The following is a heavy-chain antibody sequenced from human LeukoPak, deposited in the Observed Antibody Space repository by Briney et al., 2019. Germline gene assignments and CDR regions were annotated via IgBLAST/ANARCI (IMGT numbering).Heavy chain of an antibody. Sequence: GASVKVSCKASGYTFTSYDINWVRQATGQGLEWVGWMNPNSGNTGYAQKFQGRVTMTRNTSISTAYMELSSLRSEDTAVYYCARGVSYYYGMDVWGQGTTVTVSS. V-gene: IGHV1-8*01. CDR3: ARGVSYYYGMDV. CDR1: GYTFTSYD. CDR2: MNPNSGNT. J-gene: IGHJ6*02.